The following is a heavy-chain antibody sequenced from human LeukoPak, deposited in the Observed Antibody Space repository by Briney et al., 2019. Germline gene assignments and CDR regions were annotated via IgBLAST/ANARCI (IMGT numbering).Heavy chain of an antibody. V-gene: IGHV3-7*01. D-gene: IGHD5-24*01. CDR2: IKPDGGET. CDR3: ARDDGIRTVDY. J-gene: IGHJ4*02. Sequence: PGGSLRLSCVASGFTFNNYWMTWVRQAPGRGLEWVANIKPDGGETFYVDSVKGRFTIPRDNAKRSLYLQMNSLRAEDTAVYYCARDDGIRTVDYWGQGTLVTVSS. CDR1: GFTFNNYW.